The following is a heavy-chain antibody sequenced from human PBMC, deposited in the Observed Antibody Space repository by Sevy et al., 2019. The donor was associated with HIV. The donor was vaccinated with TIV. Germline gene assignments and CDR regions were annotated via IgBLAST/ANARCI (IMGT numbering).Heavy chain of an antibody. CDR3: AREVGAVVVPAAMGYNWFDP. D-gene: IGHD2-2*01. CDR1: GGSISSGGYY. Sequence: SETLSLTCTVSGGSISSGGYYWSWIHQHPGKGLEWIGYIYYSGSTYYNPSLKSRVTISVDTSKNQFSLKLSSVTAADTAVYYCAREVGAVVVPAAMGYNWFDPWGQGTLVTVSS. V-gene: IGHV4-31*03. CDR2: IYYSGST. J-gene: IGHJ5*02.